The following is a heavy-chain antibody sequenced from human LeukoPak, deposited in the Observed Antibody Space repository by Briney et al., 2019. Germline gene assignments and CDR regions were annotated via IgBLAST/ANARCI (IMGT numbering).Heavy chain of an antibody. V-gene: IGHV4-34*01. CDR3: ARERASNNHDNWFDP. Sequence: SKTLSLTCAVYGASFNDYYWSWLRHSPTKGLEWIGEVNHSGRAKYNPSLKSRVTISADKSKNQFFLRLSPVAAADSGVYYCARERASNNHDNWFDPWGQGTLVTVSS. CDR2: VNHSGRA. CDR1: GASFNDYY. J-gene: IGHJ5*02.